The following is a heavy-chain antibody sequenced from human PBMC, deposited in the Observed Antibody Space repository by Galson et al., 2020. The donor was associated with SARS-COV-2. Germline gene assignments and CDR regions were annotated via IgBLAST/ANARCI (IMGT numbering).Heavy chain of an antibody. Sequence: GESLKISCKASGYTFTSYDINWVRQATGQGLEWMGWMNPNSGNTGYAQKFQGRVTMTRNTSISTAYMELSSLRSEDTAVYYCATEAAGLYNYYYYMDVWGKGTTVTVSS. CDR3: ATEAAGLYNYYYYMDV. D-gene: IGHD6-13*01. CDR1: GYTFTSYD. CDR2: MNPNSGNT. J-gene: IGHJ6*03. V-gene: IGHV1-8*01.